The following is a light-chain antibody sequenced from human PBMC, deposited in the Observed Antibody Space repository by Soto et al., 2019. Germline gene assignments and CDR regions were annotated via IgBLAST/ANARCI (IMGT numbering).Light chain of an antibody. V-gene: IGLV2-14*03. CDR2: DVS. CDR3: SSYTTSNTRQIV. Sequence: ALAPPASVSGSPGQSITISRPGTSSDVVGYNYVSWYQHHPGKAPKLMIYDVSNRPSGVSNRFSGSKSGNTASLTISGLQPEDEADYYCSSYTTSNTRQIVFGTGTKVTVL. CDR1: SSDVVGYNY. J-gene: IGLJ1*01.